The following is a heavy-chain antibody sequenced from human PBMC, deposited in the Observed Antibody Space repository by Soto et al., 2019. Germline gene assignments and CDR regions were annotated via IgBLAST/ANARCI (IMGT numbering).Heavy chain of an antibody. CDR2: LSGSGGST. Sequence: QPRGSAXLCCAASGFSLSRYDMSCVRQAPGQGVEWVSALSGSGGSTYSADSVKARFAISTDHSQNTLYLQMNSLRAEHTSVYYCSKHIGRCPFDYWGQRPLVTVSS. D-gene: IGHD2-21*01. CDR1: GFSLSRYD. V-gene: IGHV3-23*01. J-gene: IGHJ4*01. CDR3: SKHIGRCPFDY.